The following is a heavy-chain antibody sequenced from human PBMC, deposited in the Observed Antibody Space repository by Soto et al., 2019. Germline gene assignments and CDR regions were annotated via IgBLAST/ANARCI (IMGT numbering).Heavy chain of an antibody. Sequence: GGSLRLSCAASGFTFSSYSMNWVRQAPGKGLEWVSSISSSSSYIYYADSVKGRFTISRDNVKNSLYLQMNSLRAEDTAVYYCARALYSSSSGSKASPAPIDYWGQGTLVTVSS. CDR2: ISSSSSYI. V-gene: IGHV3-21*01. CDR1: GFTFSSYS. CDR3: ARALYSSSSGSKASPAPIDY. D-gene: IGHD6-6*01. J-gene: IGHJ4*02.